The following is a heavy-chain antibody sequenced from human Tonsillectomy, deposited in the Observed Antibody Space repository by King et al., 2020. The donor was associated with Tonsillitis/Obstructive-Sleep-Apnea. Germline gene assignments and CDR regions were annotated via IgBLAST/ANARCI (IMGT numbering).Heavy chain of an antibody. Sequence: VQLVESGGGLVQPGGSLRLSCAASGFTFSSYAVSWVRQAPGKGLEWVSTLSGSGDITFYADSVKGRFTISRDNSKKTLYLQMNSLRAEDTAVYYCASNQYHILTGYSLRGIDYWGQGTLVTVSS. J-gene: IGHJ4*02. CDR1: GFTFSSYA. D-gene: IGHD3-9*01. V-gene: IGHV3-23*04. CDR2: LSGSGDIT. CDR3: ASNQYHILTGYSLRGIDY.